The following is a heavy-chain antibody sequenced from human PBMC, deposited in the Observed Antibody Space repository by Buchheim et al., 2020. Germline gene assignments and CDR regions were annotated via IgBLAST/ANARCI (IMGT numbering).Heavy chain of an antibody. CDR3: AIMPYDSSGYYYFTEYFQH. CDR1: GGSISSGSYY. CDR2: IYTSGST. V-gene: IGHV4-61*02. Sequence: QVQLQESGPGLVKPSQTLSLTCTVSGGSISSGSYYWSWIRQPAGKGLEWIGRIYTSGSTNYNPSLKSRVTIPVDTSKNQFSLKLSSVTAADTAVYYCAIMPYDSSGYYYFTEYFQHWGQGTL. D-gene: IGHD3-22*01. J-gene: IGHJ1*01.